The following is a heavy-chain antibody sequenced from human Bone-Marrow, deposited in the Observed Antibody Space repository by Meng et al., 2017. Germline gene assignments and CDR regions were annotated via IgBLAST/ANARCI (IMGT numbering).Heavy chain of an antibody. D-gene: IGHD3-16*01. CDR1: GFIFTDYV. Sequence: GGSLRLSCAASGFIFTDYVMNWVRQAPGKGLEWVAVIWYDGSNKYYADSVKGRFTISRDNSKNTLYLQMNSLRAEDTAVYYCARDFDYVWGSLGYWGQGTLVTVSS. V-gene: IGHV3-33*08. J-gene: IGHJ4*02. CDR3: ARDFDYVWGSLGY. CDR2: IWYDGSNK.